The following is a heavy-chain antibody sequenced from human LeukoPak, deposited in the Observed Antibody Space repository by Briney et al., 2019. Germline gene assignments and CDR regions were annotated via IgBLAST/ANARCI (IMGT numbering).Heavy chain of an antibody. D-gene: IGHD2-2*02. CDR1: GFTFSSYS. J-gene: IGHJ4*02. Sequence: PGGSLRLSCAASGFTFSSYSMSWVRQAPGKGLEWVSVIYSGGSTYYADSVKGRFTISRDNSKNTLYLQMNSLRAEDTAVYYCARTPSYCSSTSCYRGYFDYWGQGTLVTVSS. CDR3: ARTPSYCSSTSCYRGYFDY. CDR2: IYSGGST. V-gene: IGHV3-66*01.